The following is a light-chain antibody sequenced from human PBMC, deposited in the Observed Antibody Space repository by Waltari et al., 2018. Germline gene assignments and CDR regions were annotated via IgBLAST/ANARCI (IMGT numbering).Light chain of an antibody. J-gene: IGKJ2*01. CDR3: QQYYTTPYT. CDR2: WAS. Sequence: DIVMTQSPDSLSVSLCERATTNCKSSQTLLYNSNNKNYLAWYQQKPGQPPQLLVYWASILYSGVPDRFSGSGSGTDFTLTISSLQAEDVAVYYCQQYYTTPYTFGQGTKLEIK. CDR1: QTLLYNSNNKNY. V-gene: IGKV4-1*01.